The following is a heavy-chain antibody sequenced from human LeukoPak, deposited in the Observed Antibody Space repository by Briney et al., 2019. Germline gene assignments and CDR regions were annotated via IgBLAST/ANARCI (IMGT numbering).Heavy chain of an antibody. CDR2: IYHSGST. CDR1: GGSISSSSYY. CDR3: ARGDYSTNFDY. J-gene: IGHJ4*02. V-gene: IGHV4-39*07. D-gene: IGHD4-17*01. Sequence: SETLSLTCTVSGGSISSSSYYWGWIRQPPGKGLEWIGEIYHSGSTNYNPSLKSRVTISVDKSKNQFSLKLSSVTAADTAVYYCARGDYSTNFDYWGQGTLVTVSS.